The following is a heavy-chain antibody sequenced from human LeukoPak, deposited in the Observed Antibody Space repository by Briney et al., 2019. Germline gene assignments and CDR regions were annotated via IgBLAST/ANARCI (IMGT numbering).Heavy chain of an antibody. V-gene: IGHV4-30-2*01. J-gene: IGHJ4*02. CDR1: GASITSGDYS. D-gene: IGHD1-14*01. CDR2: IYHTGNT. Sequence: SETLSLTCTVSGASITSGDYSWNWMRQPPGKDLEWIGYIYHTGNTYLNPSLKSRVTISVDRSKNQFSLNLSSATAADTAIYYCARDHFNRPDSWGQGTLVTVSS. CDR3: ARDHFNRPDS.